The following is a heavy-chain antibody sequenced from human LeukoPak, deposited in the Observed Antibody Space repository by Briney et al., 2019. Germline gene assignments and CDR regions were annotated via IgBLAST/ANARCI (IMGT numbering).Heavy chain of an antibody. D-gene: IGHD1-14*01. J-gene: IGHJ4*02. CDR1: GDSIRNDYW. Sequence: PSETLSLTCVVSGDSIRNDYWWNWVRQPPGKGLEWIGEIYHSGSTNYNPSLKSRVTISVDTSKNQFSLKLSSVTAADTAVYYCAKGGSYHGYWGQGTLVTVSS. CDR2: IYHSGST. V-gene: IGHV4-4*02. CDR3: AKGGSYHGY.